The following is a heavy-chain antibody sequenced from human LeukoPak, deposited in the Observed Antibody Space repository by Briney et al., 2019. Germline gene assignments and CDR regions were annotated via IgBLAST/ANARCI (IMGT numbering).Heavy chain of an antibody. CDR2: ISAYNGNT. Sequence: ASVKVSCKASGYTFTSYGISWVRQAPGQGLEWMGWISAYNGNTNYAQKFQGRVTITRNTSISTAYMELSSLRSEDTAVYYCARGTIVRGLYWFDPWGQGTLVTVSS. D-gene: IGHD3-10*01. CDR3: ARGTIVRGLYWFDP. V-gene: IGHV1-18*01. CDR1: GYTFTSYG. J-gene: IGHJ5*02.